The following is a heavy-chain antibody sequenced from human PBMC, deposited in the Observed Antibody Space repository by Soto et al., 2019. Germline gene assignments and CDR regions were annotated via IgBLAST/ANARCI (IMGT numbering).Heavy chain of an antibody. CDR1: GGSISSYY. CDR3: ARFEEYSSSFDY. CDR2: IYYSGST. V-gene: IGHV4-59*01. Sequence: SETLSLTCTVSGGSISSYYWSWIRQPPGKGLEWIGYIYYSGSTNYNPSLKSRVTISVDTSKNQFSLKLSSVTAADTAVYYCARFEEYSSSFDYWGQGTLVTVSS. D-gene: IGHD6-6*01. J-gene: IGHJ4*02.